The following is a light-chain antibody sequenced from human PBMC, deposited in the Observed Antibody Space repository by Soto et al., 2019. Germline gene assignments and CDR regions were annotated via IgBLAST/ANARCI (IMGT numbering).Light chain of an antibody. CDR3: QQTFTTPYT. CDR2: AAS. V-gene: IGKV1-39*01. J-gene: IGKJ2*01. Sequence: DIQMTQSPSSLSASVGDRVTITCRASQSISSYLNWYQHKPGKAPKLLNYAASTLQSGVPSKFSGFGSGTDFTLTISNLQLEDFATYYCQQTFTTPYTFGQGTKLEI. CDR1: QSISSY.